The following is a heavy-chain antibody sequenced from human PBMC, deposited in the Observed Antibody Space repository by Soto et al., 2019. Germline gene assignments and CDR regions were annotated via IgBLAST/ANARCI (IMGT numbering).Heavy chain of an antibody. D-gene: IGHD3-3*01. V-gene: IGHV4-59*01. CDR1: GGSISSYY. CDR3: ARGYNDFWSGYFTWFDP. Sequence: SETLSLTCTVSGGSISSYYLSWIRQPPGKGLEWIGYIYSSGSTNYNPSLKSRVTISLDTSKNQFSLKLSSVTAADTAVYYCARGYNDFWSGYFTWFDPWGQGTLVTVSS. J-gene: IGHJ5*02. CDR2: IYSSGST.